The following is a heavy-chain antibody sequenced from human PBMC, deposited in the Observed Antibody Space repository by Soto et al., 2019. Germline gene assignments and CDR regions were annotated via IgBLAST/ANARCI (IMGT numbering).Heavy chain of an antibody. CDR1: GFTFSSYG. D-gene: IGHD3-10*01. CDR3: ARDHYYGSGSYFLSNGHRAPYYGMDV. V-gene: IGHV3-33*01. CDR2: IWYDGSNK. J-gene: IGHJ6*02. Sequence: LRLSCAASGFTFSSYGMHWVRQAPGKGLEWVAVIWYDGSNKYYADSVKGRFTISRDNSKNTLYLQMNSLRAEDTAVYYCARDHYYGSGSYFLSNGHRAPYYGMDVWGQGTTVTVS.